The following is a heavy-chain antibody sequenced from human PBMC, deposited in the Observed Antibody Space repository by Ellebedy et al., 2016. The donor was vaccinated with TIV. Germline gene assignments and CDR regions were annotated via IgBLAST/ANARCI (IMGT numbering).Heavy chain of an antibody. V-gene: IGHV4-39*01. CDR3: ASGRSSTKGYFDP. D-gene: IGHD6-6*01. CDR1: GGSVSDSTYY. J-gene: IGHJ5*02. Sequence: MPSETLSLTCSVSGGSVSDSTYYWVWIRQPPGKGLEWIASIYDGETTYYGPSVRSRITVTVDTSENQVSLKLASVTAADTAVYFCASGRSSTKGYFDPWGQGTLVTVSS. CDR2: IYDGETT.